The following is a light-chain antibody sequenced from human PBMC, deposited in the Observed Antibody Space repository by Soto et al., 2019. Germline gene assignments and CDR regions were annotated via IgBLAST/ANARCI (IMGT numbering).Light chain of an antibody. Sequence: QSALTQPASVSGSLGQSITISCTGTSSDVGGHNSVSWYQHHPGKVPKLMIYEVINRPSGVSNRFSGSKSGNTASLTISGLQPEDEADYYCSSYTSSITVVFGGGTKLTVL. CDR2: EVI. J-gene: IGLJ2*01. CDR1: SSDVGGHNS. CDR3: SSYTSSITVV. V-gene: IGLV2-14*01.